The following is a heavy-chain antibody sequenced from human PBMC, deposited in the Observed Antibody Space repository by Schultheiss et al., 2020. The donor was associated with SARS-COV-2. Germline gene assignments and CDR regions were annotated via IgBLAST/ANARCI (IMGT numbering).Heavy chain of an antibody. CDR3: AKGAYDSSGYYGYYYYGMDV. Sequence: GGSLRLSCAASGFTFSDYYMSWIRQAPGKGLEWVSVIYSGGSTYYADSVKGRFTISRDNAKNTLYLQMNSLRAEDTAVYYCAKGAYDSSGYYGYYYYGMDVWGQGTTVTVSS. V-gene: IGHV3-53*01. D-gene: IGHD3-22*01. CDR1: GFTFSDYY. CDR2: IYSGGST. J-gene: IGHJ6*02.